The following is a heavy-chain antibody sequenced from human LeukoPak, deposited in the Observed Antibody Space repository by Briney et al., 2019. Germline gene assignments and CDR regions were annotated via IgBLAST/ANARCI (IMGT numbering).Heavy chain of an antibody. CDR1: GFSFSTST. CDR3: VRVPNNAGFPNWLDP. J-gene: IGHJ5*02. D-gene: IGHD2-8*01. Sequence: GESLRLSCAASGFSFSTSTMNWIRQAPGKGREWVSSISGGSDDIHYADSVKGRFTISRDNAKNSVYLQMNTLRAEDTALYYCVRVPNNAGFPNWLDPWGQGTLVTFSS. CDR2: ISGGSDDI. V-gene: IGHV3-21*01.